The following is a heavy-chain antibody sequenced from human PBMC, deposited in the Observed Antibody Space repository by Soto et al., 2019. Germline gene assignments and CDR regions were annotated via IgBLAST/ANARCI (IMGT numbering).Heavy chain of an antibody. J-gene: IGHJ4*02. CDR3: ARVGYSSSWYDGPLDY. V-gene: IGHV3-21*01. D-gene: IGHD6-13*01. CDR2: ISSSSSYI. CDR1: GFTFSSYS. Sequence: GGSLRLSCAASGFTFSSYSMNWVRQAPGKGLEWVSSISSSSSYIYYADSVKGRFTISRDNAKNSLYLQMNSLRAEDTAVYYCARVGYSSSWYDGPLDYWGQGTLVTVS.